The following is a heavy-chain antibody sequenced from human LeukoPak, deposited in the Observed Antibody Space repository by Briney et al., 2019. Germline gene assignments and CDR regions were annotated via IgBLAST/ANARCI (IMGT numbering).Heavy chain of an antibody. CDR3: ARAGRGYSGYDYRTYFDY. D-gene: IGHD5-12*01. V-gene: IGHV1-69*01. J-gene: IGHJ4*02. CDR2: IIPIFGTA. CDR1: GGTFSSYA. Sequence: ASVKVSCKASGGTFSSYAISWVRQAPGQGLEWMGGIIPIFGTANYAQKFQGRVTITADESTSTAYMELSSLRSEDTAVYYCARAGRGYSGYDYRTYFDYWGQGTLVTVSS.